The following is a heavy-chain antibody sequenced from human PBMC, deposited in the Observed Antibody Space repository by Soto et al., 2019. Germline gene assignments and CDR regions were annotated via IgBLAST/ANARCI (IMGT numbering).Heavy chain of an antibody. J-gene: IGHJ6*02. Sequence: SETLSLTCTVSGGSISSGGYYWSWIRRHPGKGLEWIGYIYYSGSTYYNPSLKSRVTISVDTSKNQFSLKLSSVTAADTAVYYCARDSIRIAAAGTDYYYGMDVWGQGTTVTVSS. D-gene: IGHD6-13*01. V-gene: IGHV4-31*03. CDR2: IYYSGST. CDR1: GGSISSGGYY. CDR3: ARDSIRIAAAGTDYYYGMDV.